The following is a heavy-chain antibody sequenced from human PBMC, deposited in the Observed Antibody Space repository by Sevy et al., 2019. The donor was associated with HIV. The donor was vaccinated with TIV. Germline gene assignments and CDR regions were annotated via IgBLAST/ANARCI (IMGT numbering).Heavy chain of an antibody. V-gene: IGHV3-7*01. CDR3: VRAVAAHDSF. Sequence: GESLKISCAASGFSLDSYWMSWVRQTPGKGLEWVANIKQDGSVTYDVDSVKGRFTISRDNARNLVYLQMNSLRVEDTALYYCVRAVAAHDSFWGQGTLVTVSS. CDR2: IKQDGSVT. D-gene: IGHD6-13*01. CDR1: GFSLDSYW. J-gene: IGHJ4*02.